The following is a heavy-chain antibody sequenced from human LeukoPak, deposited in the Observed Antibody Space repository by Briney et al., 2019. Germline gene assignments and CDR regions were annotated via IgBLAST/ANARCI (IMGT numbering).Heavy chain of an antibody. Sequence: SETLSLTCAVYGGSFSGYYWSWIRQPPGKGLEWIGEINHSGSTNYNPSLKSRVTISVDTSKNQFSLKLSSVTAADTAVYYCASSSGYSYGEAYYYGMDVWGQGTTVTVSS. V-gene: IGHV4-34*01. CDR2: INHSGST. J-gene: IGHJ6*02. D-gene: IGHD5-18*01. CDR3: ASSSGYSYGEAYYYGMDV. CDR1: GGSFSGYY.